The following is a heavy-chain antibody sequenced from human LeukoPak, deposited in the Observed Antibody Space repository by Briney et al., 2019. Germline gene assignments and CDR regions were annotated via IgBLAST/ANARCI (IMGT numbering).Heavy chain of an antibody. D-gene: IGHD1-26*01. CDR2: ISGSGGST. CDR1: GFTFSSYA. Sequence: GGSLRLSCAASGFTFSSYAMSWVRQAPGKGLEWVSAISGSGGSTYYADSVKGRFTISRDNSKNSLYLQMNSLRTEDTAVYYCAREPNYSGSIDYWGQGTLVTVSS. V-gene: IGHV3-23*01. CDR3: AREPNYSGSIDY. J-gene: IGHJ4*02.